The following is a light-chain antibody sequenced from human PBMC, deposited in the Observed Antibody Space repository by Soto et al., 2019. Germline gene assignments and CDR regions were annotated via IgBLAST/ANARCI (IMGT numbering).Light chain of an antibody. CDR1: QSVSSY. CDR2: DAS. J-gene: IGKJ4*01. CDR3: QQRSDWPLT. V-gene: IGKV3-11*01. Sequence: EIVLTQSPATLSLSSGERVTLSCRASQSVSSYFAWYQQKPGLAPRLLIYDASTRAAGIPARFSGSGSGTDFTLTISSLEPDDFAVYYCQQRSDWPLTFGGGTKVEIK.